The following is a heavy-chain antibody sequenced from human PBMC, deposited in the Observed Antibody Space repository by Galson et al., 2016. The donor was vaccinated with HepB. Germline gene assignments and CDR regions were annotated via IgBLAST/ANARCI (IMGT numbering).Heavy chain of an antibody. CDR1: GFTFSNYG. CDR3: AREDRYYYFYGLDV. V-gene: IGHV3-33*01. Sequence: SLRLSCAASGFTFSNYGMHWVRQAPGKGLEWVAVIRYDGSKKYYADSVKGRFTISRDNSKNTLYLQMDSLRAEDTALYYCAREDRYYYFYGLDVWGQGTTVTVSS. CDR2: IRYDGSKK. J-gene: IGHJ6*02.